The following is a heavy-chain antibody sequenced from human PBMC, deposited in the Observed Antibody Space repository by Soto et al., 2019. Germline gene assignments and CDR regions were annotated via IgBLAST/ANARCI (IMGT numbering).Heavy chain of an antibody. CDR3: ARVLRGWIAPDY. CDR1: GYTFTSYA. V-gene: IGHV1-3*01. J-gene: IGHJ4*02. D-gene: IGHD5-12*01. Sequence: QVQLVQSGAEVKKPGASVKVSCKASGYTFTSYAMHWVRQAPGQRREWMGWINAGNGNTKYSQKFKGRVTITRDTSASAAYMELRSLRSEDTGVYYCARVLRGWIAPDYWGQGTLVTVSS. CDR2: INAGNGNT.